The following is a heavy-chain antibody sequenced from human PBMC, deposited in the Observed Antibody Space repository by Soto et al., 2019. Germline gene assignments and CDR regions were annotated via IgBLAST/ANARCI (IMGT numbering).Heavy chain of an antibody. D-gene: IGHD1-20*01. J-gene: IGHJ4*02. CDR1: GFTFSSYA. CDR3: ARVGYNWNYFDY. V-gene: IGHV3-30*04. CDR2: ISYDGSNK. Sequence: GGSLRLSCAASGFTFSSYAMHWVRQAPGKGLEWVAVISYDGSNKYYADSVKGRFTISRDNSKNTLYLQMNSLRAEDTVVYYCARVGYNWNYFDYWGQGTLVTVSS.